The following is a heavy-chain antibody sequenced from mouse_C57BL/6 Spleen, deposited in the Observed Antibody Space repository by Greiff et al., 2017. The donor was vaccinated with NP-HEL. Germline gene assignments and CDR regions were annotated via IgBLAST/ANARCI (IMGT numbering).Heavy chain of an antibody. D-gene: IGHD1-1*01. J-gene: IGHJ1*03. Sequence: QVQLKESGPGLVAPSQSLSITCTVSGFSLTSYGVHWVRQPPGKGLEWLVVIWSDGSTTYNSALKSRLSISKDNSKSQVFLKMNSLQTDDTAMYYCAREGLDYYGSSLYWYFDVWGTGTTVTVSS. CDR3: AREGLDYYGSSLYWYFDV. CDR1: GFSLTSYG. V-gene: IGHV2-6*03. CDR2: IWSDGST.